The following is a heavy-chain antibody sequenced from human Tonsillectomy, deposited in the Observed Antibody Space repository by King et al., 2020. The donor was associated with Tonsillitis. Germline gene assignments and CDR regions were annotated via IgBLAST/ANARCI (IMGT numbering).Heavy chain of an antibody. V-gene: IGHV3-74*01. D-gene: IGHD3-22*01. CDR2: INSDGSST. CDR3: ARDLGTYYYDSSGYGLDY. Sequence: VQLVESGGGLVQPGGSLRLSCAASGFTFSSYWMHWVRQAPGKGLVWVSGINSDGSSTSYADCGKGRFTISRDNAKNTLYLQMNSLRAEDTAGYYCARDLGTYYYDSSGYGLDYWGQGTLVTVSS. CDR1: GFTFSSYW. J-gene: IGHJ4*02.